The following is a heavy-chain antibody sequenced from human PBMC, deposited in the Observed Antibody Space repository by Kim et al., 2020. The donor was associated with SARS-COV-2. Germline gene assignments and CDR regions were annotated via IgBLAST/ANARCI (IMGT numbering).Heavy chain of an antibody. CDR3: ARIRWYYYDSGSYERGPFDY. D-gene: IGHD3-10*01. V-gene: IGHV2-70*01. CDR2: IDWDDDK. Sequence: SGPTLVNPTQTLTLTCTFSGFSLSTSEMCVSWIRQPPGKALEWLALIDWDDDKYYSTSLKTRLTISKDTSKNQVVLTMTNMDPVDTATYYCARIRWYYYDSGSYERGPFDYWGQGTLVTVSS. J-gene: IGHJ4*02. CDR1: GFSLSTSEMC.